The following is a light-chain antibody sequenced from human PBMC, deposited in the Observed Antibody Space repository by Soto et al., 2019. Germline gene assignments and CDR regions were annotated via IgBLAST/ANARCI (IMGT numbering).Light chain of an antibody. V-gene: IGKV3-15*01. J-gene: IGKJ4*01. CDR3: QQFSAYPLT. CDR2: GAS. CDR1: QSVSSS. Sequence: DIVMTQSPATLSVSPGERATLSCRASQSVSSSLAWYQQKPGQAPRLLIYGASTRATGIPARFSGSGSGTEFTLTISSLQSEDFATYHCQQFSAYPLTFGGGTKV.